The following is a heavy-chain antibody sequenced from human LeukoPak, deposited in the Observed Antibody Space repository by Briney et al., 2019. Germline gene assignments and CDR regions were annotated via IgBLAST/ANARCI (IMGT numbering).Heavy chain of an antibody. D-gene: IGHD3-22*01. J-gene: IGHJ3*01. CDR3: AKTTYYYDSSGSPYAFDF. CDR2: ISGNGGST. CDR1: GFTFSSYA. Sequence: GGSLRLSCAASGFTFSSYALNWVRQAPGKGLEWVSGISGNGGSTYYADSVKGRFTISRDNSNNTLYLQKNSLRAEDTAVYYCAKTTYYYDSSGSPYAFDFWGQGTMFTVSS. V-gene: IGHV3-23*01.